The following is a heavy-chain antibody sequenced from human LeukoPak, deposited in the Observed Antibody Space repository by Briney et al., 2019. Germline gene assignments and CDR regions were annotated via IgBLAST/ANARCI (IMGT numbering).Heavy chain of an antibody. D-gene: IGHD5-24*01. Sequence: GGSLRLSCAASGFTFTSYGFHWVRQAPGKGLEWVAVIWYDGSNQYYADSVKGRFTISRDQSKNTLYLQMNSLRAEDTAVYYCARDLGATNYYFGYWGQGTLVTVSS. CDR3: ARDLGATNYYFGY. V-gene: IGHV3-33*01. CDR1: GFTFTSYG. J-gene: IGHJ4*02. CDR2: IWYDGSNQ.